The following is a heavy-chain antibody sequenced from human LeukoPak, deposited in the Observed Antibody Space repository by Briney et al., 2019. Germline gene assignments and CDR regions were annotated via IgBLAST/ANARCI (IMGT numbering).Heavy chain of an antibody. D-gene: IGHD2-2*01. Sequence: SETLSLTCTVSGDSFTSVTDYWAWIRQPPGKGLEWIATGDYSGGTYYNPSLESRVAISADMSKNQISLQLTSATGADTAVYYCARQNRQLLQNWFDPWGQGTLVTVSS. CDR3: ARQNRQLLQNWFDP. J-gene: IGHJ5*02. CDR1: GDSFTSVTDY. CDR2: GDYSGGT. V-gene: IGHV4-39*07.